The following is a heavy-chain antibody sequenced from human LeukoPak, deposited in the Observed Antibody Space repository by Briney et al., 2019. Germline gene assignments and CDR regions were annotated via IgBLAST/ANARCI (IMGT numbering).Heavy chain of an antibody. J-gene: IGHJ3*02. CDR2: MSLDGRKS. V-gene: IGHV3-30*03. CDR3: AREITMVRGVIGTFDAFDI. D-gene: IGHD3-10*01. CDR1: GFIFNNYG. Sequence: GGSLRLSCAASGFIFNNYGMHWVRQTPGKGLEWVALMSLDGRKSYYADSVKGRFTISRDNSKNTLYLQMNSLRAEDTAVYYCAREITMVRGVIGTFDAFDIWGQGTMVTVSS.